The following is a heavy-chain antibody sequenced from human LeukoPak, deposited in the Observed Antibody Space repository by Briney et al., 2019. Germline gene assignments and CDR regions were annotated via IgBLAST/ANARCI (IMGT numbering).Heavy chain of an antibody. CDR1: GGSISSYY. J-gene: IGHJ6*02. D-gene: IGHD3-10*01. CDR3: ARAAPSYYGSGSLGSYYYGMDV. CDR2: IYYSGST. V-gene: IGHV4-59*01. Sequence: SETLSLTCTVSGGSISSYYWSWIRQPPGKGLEWIGYIYYSGSTDYNPSLKSRVTISVDKSKNQFSLKLSSVTAADTAMYYCARAAPSYYGSGSLGSYYYGMDVWGQGTTVTVSS.